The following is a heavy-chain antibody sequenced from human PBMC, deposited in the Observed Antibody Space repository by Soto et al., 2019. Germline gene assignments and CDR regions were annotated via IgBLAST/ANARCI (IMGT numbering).Heavy chain of an antibody. CDR2: ISWNSGTM. CDR1: GFSFDEYA. V-gene: IGHV3-9*01. Sequence: EVQLVESGGGLVQPGRSLRLSCAASGFSFDEYAMHWVRQAPGKGLEWVSGISWNSGTMGYGDSVKGRFTISRDNAKNVLDLQRKSRRADETALYYGEKGFCSSTRCLTYSYMDVWGKGTTVTVSS. D-gene: IGHD2-2*01. J-gene: IGHJ6*03. CDR3: EKGFCSSTRCLTYSYMDV.